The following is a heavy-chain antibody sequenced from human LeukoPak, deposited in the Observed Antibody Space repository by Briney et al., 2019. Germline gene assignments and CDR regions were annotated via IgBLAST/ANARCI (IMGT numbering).Heavy chain of an antibody. D-gene: IGHD3-16*01. CDR1: GLIFSTYA. CDR3: ARDLLRGGSFDY. Sequence: GGSLWASCAASGLIFSTYAMQWVRQASGKGLEWVSVISSDGSNKFYADSVKGRFTISRDNSENTLYLQMNSLRAEDTAVYYCARDLLRGGSFDYSGHGTLVSVSS. CDR2: ISSDGSNK. V-gene: IGHV3-30-3*01. J-gene: IGHJ4*03.